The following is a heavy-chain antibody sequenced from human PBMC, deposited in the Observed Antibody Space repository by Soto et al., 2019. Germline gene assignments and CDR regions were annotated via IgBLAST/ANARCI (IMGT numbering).Heavy chain of an antibody. J-gene: IGHJ5*02. V-gene: IGHV3-23*01. CDR2: ISGSGGST. CDR3: AKDGYCTNGVCLGYNWFDP. CDR1: GFTFSSYA. D-gene: IGHD2-8*01. Sequence: GGSLRLSCAASGFTFSSYAMSWVRQAPGKGLEWVSAISGSGGSTYYADSVKGRFTISRDNSKNTLYLQMNSLRAEDTAVYYCAKDGYCTNGVCLGYNWFDPWGQGTLVTVSS.